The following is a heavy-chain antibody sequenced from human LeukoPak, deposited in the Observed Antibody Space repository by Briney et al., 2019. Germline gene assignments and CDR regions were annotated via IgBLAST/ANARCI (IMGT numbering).Heavy chain of an antibody. CDR1: GFTFRSYT. Sequence: GGSLRLSCAASGFTFRSYTMNWVRQAPGKGLEWVSSITSSGIYIYYADSVKGRFTISRDNSKNTLYLQMNSLRAEDTAVYYCAKDSKIVGATFRSYHYMDVWGKGTAVTVSS. V-gene: IGHV3-21*04. CDR2: ITSSGIYI. CDR3: AKDSKIVGATFRSYHYMDV. J-gene: IGHJ6*03. D-gene: IGHD1-26*01.